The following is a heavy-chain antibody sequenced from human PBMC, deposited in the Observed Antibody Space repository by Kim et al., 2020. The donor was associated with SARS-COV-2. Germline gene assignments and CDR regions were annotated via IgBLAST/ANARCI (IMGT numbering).Heavy chain of an antibody. CDR1: GFTFGDYA. CDR3: AKDLHGVLVAATPGH. D-gene: IGHD2-15*01. Sequence: GGSLRLSCAASGFTFGDYAMHWVRQAPGKGLEWVSGISWNSGSIGYADSVKGRFTISRDNAKNSLYLQMNSLRAEDTALYYCAKDLHGVLVAATPGHWGQGTLVTVSS. V-gene: IGHV3-9*01. J-gene: IGHJ4*02. CDR2: ISWNSGSI.